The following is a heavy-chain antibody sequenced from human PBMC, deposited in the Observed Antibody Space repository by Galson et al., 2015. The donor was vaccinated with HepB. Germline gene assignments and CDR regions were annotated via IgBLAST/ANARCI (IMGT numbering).Heavy chain of an antibody. CDR3: ARDRYDFWSGYYLDV. CDR2: VSAYTLNT. Sequence: SVKVSCKASGYTFTNYGISWVRQAPGQGLEWLGWVSAYTLNTKYAQNLQGRVTMTTDTSTNTAYMELRSLRSDDTAVYYCARDRYDFWSGYYLDVWGQGTRVTVSS. CDR1: GYTFTNYG. J-gene: IGHJ6*02. D-gene: IGHD3-3*01. V-gene: IGHV1-18*01.